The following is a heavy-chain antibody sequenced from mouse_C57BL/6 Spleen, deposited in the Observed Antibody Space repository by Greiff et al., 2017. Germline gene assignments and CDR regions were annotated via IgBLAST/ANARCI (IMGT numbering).Heavy chain of an antibody. CDR1: GFSLTSYG. J-gene: IGHJ1*03. Sequence: VQLVESGPGLVAPSQSLSITCTVSGFSLTSYGVHWVRQPPGKGLEWLVVIWSDGSTTYNSALKSRLSISKDNSKGQVVLKMNSLQTEDKAMYYCARHGDYGSSSYFDVWGTGTTVTVSS. D-gene: IGHD1-1*01. CDR3: ARHGDYGSSSYFDV. V-gene: IGHV2-6-1*01. CDR2: IWSDGST.